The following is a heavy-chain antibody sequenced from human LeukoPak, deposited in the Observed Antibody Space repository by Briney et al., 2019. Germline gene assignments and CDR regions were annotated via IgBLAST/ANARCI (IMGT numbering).Heavy chain of an antibody. J-gene: IGHJ6*02. Sequence: GGSLRLSCAASGFTFSSYEMNWVRHAPGEGLVWFSYISSSGSTIYYADSVKGRFTISRGNAKKPLDLQMNSLRAEDTAVYYWAREEYSSSSGGMDVWGQGTTVTVSS. D-gene: IGHD6-6*01. CDR1: GFTFSSYE. CDR2: ISSSGSTI. V-gene: IGHV3-48*03. CDR3: AREEYSSSSGGMDV.